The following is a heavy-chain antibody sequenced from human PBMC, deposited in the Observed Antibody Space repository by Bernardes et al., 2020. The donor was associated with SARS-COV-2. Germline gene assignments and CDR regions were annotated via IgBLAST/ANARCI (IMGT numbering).Heavy chain of an antibody. D-gene: IGHD2-15*01. J-gene: IGHJ4*02. CDR3: ARVGYCSGGSCYRFDN. V-gene: IGHV5-51*01. CDR2: IYPGDSDI. Sequence: ESLKISCKGSGNIFTNYWIAWVRQMPGKGLEWMGIIYPGDSDITYSPSFEGQVTISADKSISTAYLQWSSLKASDTAMYYCARVGYCSGGSCYRFDNWGQGTLVTVSS. CDR1: GNIFTNYW.